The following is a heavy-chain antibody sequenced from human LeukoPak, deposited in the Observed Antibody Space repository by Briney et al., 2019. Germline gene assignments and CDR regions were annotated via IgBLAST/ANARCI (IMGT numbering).Heavy chain of an antibody. J-gene: IGHJ5*02. CDR1: GGSMSSYY. CDR3: ARHGYSSGSLAWFDP. Sequence: SETLSLTCTLAGGSMSSYYWSWIRQPPGKGLEWIGDIDYSGSTNYNPSLKSRVTISVDTSKNQFSLKLSSVTAADTAVYYCARHGYSSGSLAWFDPWGQRSQVTVSS. D-gene: IGHD6-19*01. V-gene: IGHV4-59*01. CDR2: IDYSGST.